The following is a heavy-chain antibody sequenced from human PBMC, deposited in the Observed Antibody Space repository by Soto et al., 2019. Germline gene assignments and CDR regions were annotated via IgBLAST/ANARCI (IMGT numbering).Heavy chain of an antibody. V-gene: IGHV4-59*01. CDR1: GGSISSYY. J-gene: IGHJ4*02. Sequence: SETLSLTCTVFGGSISSYYWSWIRQPPGKGLEWIGYIYYSGSTNYNPSLKSRVTISVDTSKNQFSLKLSSVAAADTAVYYCARATVTDHSTRDFDYWGQGTLVT. CDR3: ARATVTDHSTRDFDY. D-gene: IGHD4-17*01. CDR2: IYYSGST.